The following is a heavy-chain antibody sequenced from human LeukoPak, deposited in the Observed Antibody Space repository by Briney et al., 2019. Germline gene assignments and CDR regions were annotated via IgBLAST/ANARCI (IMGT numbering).Heavy chain of an antibody. Sequence: SETLSLTCTVSGGSISNYYWSWIRQPPGKGLEWIGYIYYSGNTNYNPSLKSRVTISVDTSKSQFSLKLSSVTAADTAVYYCAREGYYAYVWGSYGAFDIWGQGTMVTVS. CDR2: IYYSGNT. V-gene: IGHV4-59*01. J-gene: IGHJ3*02. CDR3: AREGYYAYVWGSYGAFDI. D-gene: IGHD3-16*01. CDR1: GGSISNYY.